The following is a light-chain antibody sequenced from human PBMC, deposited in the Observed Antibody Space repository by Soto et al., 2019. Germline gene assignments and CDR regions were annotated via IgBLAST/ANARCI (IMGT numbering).Light chain of an antibody. J-gene: IGKJ1*01. CDR3: QQYDSYPWT. CDR1: QSISSW. CDR2: KAS. Sequence: QMTQSPSTLSASVGDRVTITCRASQSISSWLAWYQQKPGKAPKLLIYKASSLESGVPSRFSGSGSGTEFTLTMSSLQPDDFATYYCQQYDSYPWTFGQGTKVEIK. V-gene: IGKV1-5*03.